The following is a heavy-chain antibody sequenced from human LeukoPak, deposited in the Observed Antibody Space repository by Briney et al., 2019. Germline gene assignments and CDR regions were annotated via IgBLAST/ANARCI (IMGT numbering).Heavy chain of an antibody. CDR1: GGSISSGGYY. J-gene: IGHJ5*02. Sequence: PSQTLSLTCTVSGGSISSGGYYWSWLRQHPGKGLEWIGYIYYSGSTYYNPSLKSRVTISVDTSKNQFSLKLSSVTAADTAVYYCARDQEKTNWFDPWGQGTLVTVSS. CDR3: ARDQEKTNWFDP. V-gene: IGHV4-31*03. CDR2: IYYSGST.